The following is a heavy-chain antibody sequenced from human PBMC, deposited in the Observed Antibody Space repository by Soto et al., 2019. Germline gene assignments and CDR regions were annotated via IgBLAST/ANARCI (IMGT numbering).Heavy chain of an antibody. J-gene: IGHJ6*02. CDR3: ARGQVPLDV. Sequence: QVQLVESGGGVVQPGRSLRLSCAASGFTFSSYGMHWVSQAPGKGLEWVAVIWYDGSNKYYADSVKGRFTISRDNSKNTLYLQMNSLRAEDTAVYYCARGQVPLDVWGQGTTVTVSS. CDR2: IWYDGSNK. CDR1: GFTFSSYG. D-gene: IGHD1-1*01. V-gene: IGHV3-33*01.